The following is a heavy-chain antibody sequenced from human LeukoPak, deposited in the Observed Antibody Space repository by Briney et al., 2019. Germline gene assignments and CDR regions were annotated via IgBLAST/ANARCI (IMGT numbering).Heavy chain of an antibody. J-gene: IGHJ4*02. CDR3: ARECYDSSGCQIGLGFDS. V-gene: IGHV4-59*01. CDR1: GGSISTYY. D-gene: IGHD3-22*01. CDR2: IYYSGST. Sequence: SSETLSLTCTVSGGSISTYYWSWIRQPPGKGLEWIGYIYYSGSTNYNPSLKSRVTISVDTSENQFSLKLRSVTAADTAVYYCARECYDSSGCQIGLGFDSWGQGTLVTVSS.